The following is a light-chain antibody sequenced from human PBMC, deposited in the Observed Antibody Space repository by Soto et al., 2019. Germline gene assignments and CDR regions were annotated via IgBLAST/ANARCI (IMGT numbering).Light chain of an antibody. CDR3: QQAYNFPRT. CDR2: VAS. CDR1: QDIRTW. V-gene: IGKV1-12*01. Sequence: DIQMTQSPSSVSASVGDRVTITCRASQDIRTWLGWYQQKPGKAPKLLIYVASSLQSGVPSRFSGSGSGTDFTLTISSLEPEDFATYYCQQAYNFPRTFGQGTKVEIK. J-gene: IGKJ1*01.